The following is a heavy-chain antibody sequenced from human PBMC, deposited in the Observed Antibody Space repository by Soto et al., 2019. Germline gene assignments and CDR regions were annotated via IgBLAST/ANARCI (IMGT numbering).Heavy chain of an antibody. Sequence: EVQLLDSGGGLVQPGGSLRLSCAASGFTFSSYGMPWVRQAPGKGLEWVSFSSATGAGTYYADSVKGRFTISRDNSKNTLYLQMTSLRADDTAVYYCAKDRRAGGNYGLDSDFWGQGALVIVSS. CDR3: AKDRRAGGNYGLDSDF. J-gene: IGHJ4*02. D-gene: IGHD1-7*01. CDR1: GFTFSSYG. CDR2: SSATGAGT. V-gene: IGHV3-23*01.